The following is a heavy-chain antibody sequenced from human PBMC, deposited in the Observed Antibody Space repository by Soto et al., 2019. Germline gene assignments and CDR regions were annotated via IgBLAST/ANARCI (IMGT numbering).Heavy chain of an antibody. D-gene: IGHD4-17*01. J-gene: IGHJ4*02. CDR2: IYYIGNT. Sequence: PSETLSLTCIVSNGSISSRSSYWGWIRQTPGKGLEWIGSIYYIGNTYYNPSLKSRVTISIDTSKTQFSLKMNSVTAADTAVYYCARGRRTTVTTYDYWGQGTLVTVSS. V-gene: IGHV4-39*01. CDR1: NGSISSRSSY. CDR3: ARGRRTTVTTYDY.